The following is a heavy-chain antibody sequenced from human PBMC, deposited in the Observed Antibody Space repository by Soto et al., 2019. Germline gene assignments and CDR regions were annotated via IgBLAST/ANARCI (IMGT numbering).Heavy chain of an antibody. CDR2: IYYSGST. V-gene: IGHV4-30-4*01. CDR3: ARDGGRFAGTPGLDY. CDR1: GGSISSGDYY. J-gene: IGHJ4*02. Sequence: PWETLSLTCTVSGGSISSGDYYWSWIRQPPGKGLEWIGYIYYSGSTYYNPSLKSRVTISVDTSKNQFSLKLSSVTAADTAVYYCARDGGRFAGTPGLDYWGQGTLVTVSS. D-gene: IGHD3-16*01.